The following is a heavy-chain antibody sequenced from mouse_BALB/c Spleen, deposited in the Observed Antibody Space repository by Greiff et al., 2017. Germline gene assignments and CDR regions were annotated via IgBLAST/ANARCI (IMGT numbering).Heavy chain of an antibody. CDR1: GYTFTDYE. J-gene: IGHJ2*01. CDR3: TRGGYAYFDY. V-gene: IGHV1-15*01. CDR2: IDPETGGT. Sequence: VKLVESGAELVRPGASVTLSCKASGYTFTDYEMHWVKQTPVHGLEWIGAIDPETGGTAYNQKFKGKATLTADKSSSTAYMELRSLTSEDSAVYYCTRGGYAYFDYWGQGTTLTVSS. D-gene: IGHD2-2*01.